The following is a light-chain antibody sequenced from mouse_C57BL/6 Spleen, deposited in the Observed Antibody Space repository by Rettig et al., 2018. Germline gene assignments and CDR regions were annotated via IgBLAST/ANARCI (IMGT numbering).Light chain of an antibody. CDR2: YAS. CDR3: QNGHSFPFT. V-gene: IGKV5-39*01. Sequence: ATLSVTPGDRVSLSCRASQSISDYLHWYQQKSHESPRLLIKYASQSISGIPSRFSGSGSGSDFTLSINSVEPEDVGVYYCQNGHSFPFTFGSGTKLEIK. CDR1: QSISDY. J-gene: IGKJ4*01.